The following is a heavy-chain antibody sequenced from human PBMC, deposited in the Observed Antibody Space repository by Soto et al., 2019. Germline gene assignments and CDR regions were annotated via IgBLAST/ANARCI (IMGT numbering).Heavy chain of an antibody. CDR1: GYTFTGYY. CDR2: INPNSGGT. Sequence: ASVKVSCKASGYTFTGYYMHWVRQAPLQGLEWMGWINPNSGGTNYAQKFQGRVTMTWDTSISTAYMELSRLRSDDTAVYYCARYGFWQHPSPDCYGMDVWGQGTTVTVSS. J-gene: IGHJ6*02. CDR3: ARYGFWQHPSPDCYGMDV. V-gene: IGHV1-2*02. D-gene: IGHD6-13*01.